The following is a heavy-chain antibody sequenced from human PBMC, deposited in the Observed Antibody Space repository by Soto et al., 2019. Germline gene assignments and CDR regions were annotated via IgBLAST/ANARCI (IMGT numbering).Heavy chain of an antibody. J-gene: IGHJ4*02. CDR2: IYYSGST. Sequence: SETLSLTCTVSGGSISSGDYYWSWIRQPPGKGPEWIGYIYYSGSTYYNPSLKSRVTISVDTSKNQFSLKLSSVTAADTAVYYCARGSPRGSSSWSNEDFRWDYFDYWGQGTLVTVSS. D-gene: IGHD6-13*01. CDR1: GGSISSGDYY. V-gene: IGHV4-30-4*01. CDR3: ARGSPRGSSSWSNEDFRWDYFDY.